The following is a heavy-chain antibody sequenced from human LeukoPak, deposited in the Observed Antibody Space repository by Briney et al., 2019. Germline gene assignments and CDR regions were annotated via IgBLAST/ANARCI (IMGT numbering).Heavy chain of an antibody. CDR2: IIPFFATV. CDR1: GGTFNNYA. Sequence: ASVKVSCKASGGTFNNYAITWVRQAPGQGLEWMGGIIPFFATVNYAQRFQGRVTITTDESTSTAYMELSSLRSEDTAVYYCAGAARGYFDYWGQGTLVTVSS. J-gene: IGHJ4*02. CDR3: AGAARGYFDY. V-gene: IGHV1-69*05. D-gene: IGHD2-15*01.